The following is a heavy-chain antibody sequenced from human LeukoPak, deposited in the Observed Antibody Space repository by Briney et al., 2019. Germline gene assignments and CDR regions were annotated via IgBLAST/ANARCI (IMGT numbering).Heavy chain of an antibody. CDR1: GYAFTSYY. Sequence: SCKASGYAFTSYYMHWVRQAPGKGLEWVTVISYDGSKKYYADSVKGRFTISRDNSKNTLYLQMNSLRVEDTAVYYCTRDRSIGDQRLDYWGQGTLVTVSS. V-gene: IGHV3-30*04. CDR3: TRDRSIGDQRLDY. CDR2: ISYDGSKK. J-gene: IGHJ4*02. D-gene: IGHD6-6*01.